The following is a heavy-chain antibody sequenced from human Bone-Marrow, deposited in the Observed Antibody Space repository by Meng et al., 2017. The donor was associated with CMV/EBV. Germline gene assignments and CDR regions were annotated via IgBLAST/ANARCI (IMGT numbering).Heavy chain of an antibody. Sequence: GESLKISCKGSGYSFTSYWIGWVRQMPGKGLEWIGIIYPGDSDTRYSPSFQGQVTISADKSISTAYLQWGSLKASDTAMYYCARLAAHWGIADLDYWGQGTLVTVSS. CDR2: IYPGDSDT. J-gene: IGHJ4*02. V-gene: IGHV5-51*01. CDR1: GYSFTSYW. CDR3: ARLAAHWGIADLDY. D-gene: IGHD6-13*01.